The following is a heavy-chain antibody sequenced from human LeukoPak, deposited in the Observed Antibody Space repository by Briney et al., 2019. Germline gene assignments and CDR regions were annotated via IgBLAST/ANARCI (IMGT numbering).Heavy chain of an antibody. Sequence: SETLSLTCTVSGGSISSYFWSWIRQSPGKGLEWIGYIYYSGSTNYNPSLKSRVTISVDTSKNQFSLKLSSVTAADTAVYYCARISSWYIGSVVNWFDPWGQGTLVTVSS. CDR1: GGSISSYF. J-gene: IGHJ5*02. D-gene: IGHD6-13*01. CDR3: ARISSWYIGSVVNWFDP. CDR2: IYYSGST. V-gene: IGHV4-59*12.